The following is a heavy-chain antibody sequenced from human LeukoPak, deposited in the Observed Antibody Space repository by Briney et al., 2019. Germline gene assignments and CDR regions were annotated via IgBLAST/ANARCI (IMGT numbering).Heavy chain of an antibody. J-gene: IGHJ4*02. CDR3: ARVGRGDYTWGSYSFDY. D-gene: IGHD3-16*01. CDR1: GGSINNYY. Sequence: KPSETLSLTCTVSGGSINNYYWSWIRQPPGKGLEWIGYISYSGSTNYSPSLKSRVTVSVDTSKNQFSLKLSSVTAADAAVYYCARVGRGDYTWGSYSFDYWGQGTLVTVSS. V-gene: IGHV4-59*12. CDR2: ISYSGST.